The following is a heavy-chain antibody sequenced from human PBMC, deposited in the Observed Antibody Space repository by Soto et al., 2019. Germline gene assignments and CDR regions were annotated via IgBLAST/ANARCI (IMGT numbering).Heavy chain of an antibody. CDR1: GYSFTSYW. CDR3: ARHVGYGDYSYYYYGMDV. D-gene: IGHD4-17*01. J-gene: IGHJ6*02. CDR2: IYPGDSDT. Sequence: PGESLKISCKGSGYSFTSYWISWVRQMPGKGLEWMGIIYPGDSDTRYSPSFQGQVTISADKSIRTAYLQWSSLKASDTAMYYCARHVGYGDYSYYYYGMDVWGQGTTVTVSS. V-gene: IGHV5-51*01.